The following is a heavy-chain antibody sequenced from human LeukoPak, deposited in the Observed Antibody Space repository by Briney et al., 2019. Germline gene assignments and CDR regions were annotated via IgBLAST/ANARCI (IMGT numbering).Heavy chain of an antibody. J-gene: IGHJ6*03. Sequence: SETLSLTCVVYGGSFSGYYWNWIRQPPGKGLEWIGEINHSGSTNYNPSLKSRVTISVDTSKNQFSLKLSSVTAADTAVYYCARESSGWRQAYYYYMDVWGKGTTVTVSS. CDR3: ARESSGWRQAYYYYMDV. CDR1: GGSFSGYY. D-gene: IGHD6-19*01. V-gene: IGHV4-34*01. CDR2: INHSGST.